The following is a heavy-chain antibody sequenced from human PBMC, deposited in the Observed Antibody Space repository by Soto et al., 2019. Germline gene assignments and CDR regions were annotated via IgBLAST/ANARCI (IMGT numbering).Heavy chain of an antibody. V-gene: IGHV1-2*02. J-gene: IGHJ4*02. CDR2: INPNSGGT. CDR1: GYTFTGYY. D-gene: IGHD5-18*01. CDR3: ASGDTAMSYYFDF. Sequence: AAVKVSCKASGYTFTGYYMHWVRQAPGQGLEWMGWINPNSGGTNYAQKFQGRVTMTRDTSISTAYMELSRLRSDDTAVYYCASGDTAMSYYFDFWGQGTMVTVSS.